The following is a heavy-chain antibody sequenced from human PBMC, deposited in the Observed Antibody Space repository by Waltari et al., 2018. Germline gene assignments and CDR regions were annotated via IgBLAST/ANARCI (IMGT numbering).Heavy chain of an antibody. J-gene: IGHJ6*02. D-gene: IGHD3-10*01. CDR2: IYYSGST. Sequence: QVQLQESGPGLVKPSETLSLTCTVSGGSISSHYWSWIRQPPGKGLEWIGYIYYSGSTNYNPSRKSRVTISVDTSKNQFSLKLSSVTAADTAVYYCARDIGGVYYYYGMDVWGQGTTVTVSS. CDR3: ARDIGGVYYYYGMDV. V-gene: IGHV4-59*11. CDR1: GGSISSHY.